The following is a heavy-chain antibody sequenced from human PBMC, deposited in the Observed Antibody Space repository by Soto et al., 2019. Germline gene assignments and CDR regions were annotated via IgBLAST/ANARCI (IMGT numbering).Heavy chain of an antibody. Sequence: EVQLVQSGAEVKKPGESLKISCKGSGYSFTSYWIGWVRQLPGKGLEWMGIIYPGDSDTRYSPSFQGQVTISADKSISTDYLQWSSLKASDTAMYYCARLAGATWMAWYFDYWGQGTLVTVSS. J-gene: IGHJ4*02. CDR2: IYPGDSDT. CDR3: ARLAGATWMAWYFDY. D-gene: IGHD1-26*01. CDR1: GYSFTSYW. V-gene: IGHV5-51*01.